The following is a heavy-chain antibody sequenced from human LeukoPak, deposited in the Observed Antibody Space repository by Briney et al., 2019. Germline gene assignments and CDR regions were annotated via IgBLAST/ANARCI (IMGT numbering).Heavy chain of an antibody. V-gene: IGHV1-46*01. CDR3: ARAPTEGEAAAGLFDY. D-gene: IGHD6-13*01. CDR2: INPSGGST. J-gene: IGHJ4*02. Sequence: ASVKVSCKASGYTFTSYYMHWVRQAPGQGLEWMGIINPSGGSTSYAQKFQGRVTMTRDMSTSTVYMELSSLRSEDTAVYYCARAPTEGEAAAGLFDYWGQGTLVTVSS. CDR1: GYTFTSYY.